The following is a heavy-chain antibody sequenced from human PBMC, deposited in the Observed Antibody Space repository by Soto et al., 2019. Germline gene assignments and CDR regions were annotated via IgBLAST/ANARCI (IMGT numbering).Heavy chain of an antibody. CDR1: GFTFDDYG. CDR3: ASYDSSGYYQPFDY. D-gene: IGHD3-22*01. J-gene: IGHJ4*02. V-gene: IGHV3-20*04. CDR2: LNWNGGST. Sequence: EVQLVESGGGVVRPGGSLRLSCAASGFTFDDYGMSWVRQAPGKGLEWVSGLNWNGGSTGYADSVKGGFTISRDNAKNSLYLQMNSLRAEDTALYYCASYDSSGYYQPFDYWGQGTLVTVSS.